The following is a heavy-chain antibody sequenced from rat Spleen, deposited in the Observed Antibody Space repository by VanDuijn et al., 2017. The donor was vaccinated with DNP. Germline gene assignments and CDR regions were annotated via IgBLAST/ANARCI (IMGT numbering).Heavy chain of an antibody. CDR3: SREGLRASDY. Sequence: EVKLVESGGGLVQPGRSLKLSCAASGFNFNDYWMGWVRQAPGKGLEWIGEINEDSGTINYTPSLKDIFTISRDNAQNTLYLQMSKLGSEDSAIYYCSREGLRASDYWGQGVLVTVSS. D-gene: IGHD1-11*01. J-gene: IGHJ2*01. CDR2: INEDSGTI. CDR1: GFNFNDYW. V-gene: IGHV4-2*01.